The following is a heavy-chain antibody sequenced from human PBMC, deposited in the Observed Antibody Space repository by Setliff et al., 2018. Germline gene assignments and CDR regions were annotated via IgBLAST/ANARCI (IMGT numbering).Heavy chain of an antibody. V-gene: IGHV3-48*03. CDR3: ARDGVFYAMDF. CDR2: INSWGTTK. J-gene: IGHJ6*02. D-gene: IGHD3-10*01. CDR1: GFTFSNHG. Sequence: PGGSLRLSCAVSGFTFSNHGMNWVRQAPGKGLEWVSYINSWGTTKYYADSVRGRFTISRDNAKNSLYLQMNSLRAEDSAVYYCARDGVFYAMDFWGQGTTVTVSS.